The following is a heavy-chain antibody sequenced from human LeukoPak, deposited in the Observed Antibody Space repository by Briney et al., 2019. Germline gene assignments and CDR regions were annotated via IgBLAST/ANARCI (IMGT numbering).Heavy chain of an antibody. CDR1: GGAFSGYY. J-gene: IGHJ6*03. CDR3: ARRFGDSSGYYFRSYFYYYMDV. Sequence: SETLSLTCAVYGGAFSGYYWSWIRQPPGKGLEWIGEINHSGSTNYNPSLKSRVTISVDTSKNQFSLKLSSVTAADTAVYYCARRFGDSSGYYFRSYFYYYMDVWGKGTTVTISS. V-gene: IGHV4-34*01. CDR2: INHSGST. D-gene: IGHD3-22*01.